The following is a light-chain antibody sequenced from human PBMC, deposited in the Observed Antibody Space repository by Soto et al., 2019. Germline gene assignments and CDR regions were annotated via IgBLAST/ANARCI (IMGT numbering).Light chain of an antibody. CDR3: QQYNSYWT. CDR2: DAS. V-gene: IGKV1-5*01. J-gene: IGKJ1*01. CDR1: QTISNW. Sequence: DIQMTQSPSTLSASVGDRVTITCRASQTISNWLAWYQQKPGKAPWLLIYDASSLESGVPSRFSGSGSGTEFSLTISSLQPDDFATYYCQQYNSYWTFGQGT.